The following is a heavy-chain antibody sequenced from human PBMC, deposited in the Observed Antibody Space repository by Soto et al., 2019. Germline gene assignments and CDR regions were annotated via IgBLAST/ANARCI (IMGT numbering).Heavy chain of an antibody. CDR3: AKSHKYYYDNTHYYYDGLDH. D-gene: IGHD3-22*01. Sequence: PGGSLRLSCAASGFTFSSYAMHWVRQAPGKGLEWVAVISYDGSNKYYADSVRGRFTISRDNSKNIFYLQMNSLRAEDAAIYYCAKSHKYYYDNTHYYYDGLDHWGLGTLVTVSS. J-gene: IGHJ4*02. V-gene: IGHV3-30-3*02. CDR1: GFTFSSYA. CDR2: ISYDGSNK.